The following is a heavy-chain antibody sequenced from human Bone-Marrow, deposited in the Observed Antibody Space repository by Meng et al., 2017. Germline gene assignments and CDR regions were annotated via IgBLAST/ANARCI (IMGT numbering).Heavy chain of an antibody. J-gene: IGHJ4*02. CDR3: AREASPEYYFDY. CDR1: RSSIMSCCYY. Sequence: QAHLQVSCPGLCRPSPTPSFTCTVSRSSIMSCCYYWTRIHTHPGKGLEVIGSIYYSVRTYSNPSLKILVTISVDTSKTQFSLKLNSVTAAATAVYYCAREASPEYYFDYWGQGTLVTVSS. D-gene: IGHD1-14*01. CDR2: IYYSVRT. V-gene: IGHV4-31*01.